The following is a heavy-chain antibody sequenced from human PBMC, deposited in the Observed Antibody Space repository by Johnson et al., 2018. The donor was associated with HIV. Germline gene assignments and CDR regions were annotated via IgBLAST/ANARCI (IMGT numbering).Heavy chain of an antibody. Sequence: QLVESGGGLVQPGRSLRLSCAASGFTFDDYAMHWVRQAPGKGLEWVSGISWNSGSIGYADSVKGRFTISRDNAKNSLYLQMHSLKTEDTAVYYCAKDQYGQWLAHAFDIWGQGTLVTVAS. D-gene: IGHD6-19*01. V-gene: IGHV3-9*01. J-gene: IGHJ3*02. CDR2: ISWNSGSI. CDR1: GFTFDDYA. CDR3: AKDQYGQWLAHAFDI.